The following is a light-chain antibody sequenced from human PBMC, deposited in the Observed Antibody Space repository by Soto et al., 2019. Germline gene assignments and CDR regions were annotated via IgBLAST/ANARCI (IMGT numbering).Light chain of an antibody. Sequence: EIVLTHSPDTLSLSPGDRATLSCRASQSVSSNYLAWYQQKPGQAPRPLIYDTSTRATGGPAWFIGSRSATADTITTSSLEHEDCVIYYCQQRQYCHPITFGQGTRLEIK. CDR3: QQRQYCHPIT. V-gene: IGKV3D-20*02. J-gene: IGKJ5*01. CDR1: QSVSSNY. CDR2: DTS.